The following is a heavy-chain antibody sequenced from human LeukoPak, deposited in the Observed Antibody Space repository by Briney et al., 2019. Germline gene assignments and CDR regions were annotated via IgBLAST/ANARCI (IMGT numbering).Heavy chain of an antibody. J-gene: IGHJ6*02. CDR2: INEDGGER. CDR1: GFTLSRYW. D-gene: IGHD3-22*01. CDR3: ARDTFYSSGVYGLDV. Sequence: GGSLRLSCAASGFTLSRYWMSWVRQAPGKGLEWVANINEDGGERHYVDTVKGRFTISRDNAKNSLYLQMNSLKAEDAAVYYCARDTFYSSGVYGLDVWGQGTTVTVSS. V-gene: IGHV3-7*01.